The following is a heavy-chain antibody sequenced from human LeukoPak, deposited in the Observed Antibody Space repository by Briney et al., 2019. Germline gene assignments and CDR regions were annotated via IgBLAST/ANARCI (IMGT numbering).Heavy chain of an antibody. CDR1: GHTFTSYY. D-gene: IGHD3-22*01. V-gene: IGHV1-46*01. Sequence: ASVKVSCKASGHTFTSYYIHWVRQAPGQGLEWMGIINPSGGSTSYAQKFQGRVTMTRDMSTSTVYMELSSLRSEDTAVYYCARDPNYYDSRGEFDYWGQGTLVTVSS. CDR2: INPSGGST. J-gene: IGHJ4*02. CDR3: ARDPNYYDSRGEFDY.